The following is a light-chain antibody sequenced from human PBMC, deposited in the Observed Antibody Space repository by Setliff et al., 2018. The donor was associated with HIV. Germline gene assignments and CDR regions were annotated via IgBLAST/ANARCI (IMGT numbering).Light chain of an antibody. CDR1: NIGSKT. CDR3: QVWDNTNDHYV. CDR2: YNR. V-gene: IGLV3-21*04. J-gene: IGLJ1*01. Sequence: TQPPSVSVAPGQTARIPCGGNNIGSKTVHWYQQKPGQAPVVVIFYNRDRPSGIPERFSGSNSGNTATLTISRVEGGDEAAYYCQVWDNTNDHYVFGTGTKVTVL.